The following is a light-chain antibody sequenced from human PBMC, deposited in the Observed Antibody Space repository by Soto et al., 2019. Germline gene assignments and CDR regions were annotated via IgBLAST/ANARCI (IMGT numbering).Light chain of an antibody. CDR2: DGR. Sequence: QSALTQPASVSGSPGQSITISCTGTSSDVGSYNLVSWYQQHPGKAPKLMIYDGRKRPSGVSNRFSGSKSGNAASLTISGLQAEDEADYYCCSYARSSTVIFGGGTKLTVL. J-gene: IGLJ2*01. CDR1: SSDVGSYNL. CDR3: CSYARSSTVI. V-gene: IGLV2-23*01.